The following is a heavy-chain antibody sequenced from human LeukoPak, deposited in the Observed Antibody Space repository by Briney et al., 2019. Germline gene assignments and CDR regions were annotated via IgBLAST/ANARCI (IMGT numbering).Heavy chain of an antibody. CDR3: AKESSGGRSLDQ. J-gene: IGHJ4*02. CDR1: GFSFSNSE. CDR2: IRYDGRIE. D-gene: IGHD6-19*01. Sequence: GGSLRLSCAASGFSFSNSEMHWVRQAPGKGVEWVSFIRYDGRIEYYAKSVKGRFSISRVNSMNTLFLQMNSLRPEDTAIYYCAKESSGGRSLDQWGQGILVTVPS. V-gene: IGHV3-30*02.